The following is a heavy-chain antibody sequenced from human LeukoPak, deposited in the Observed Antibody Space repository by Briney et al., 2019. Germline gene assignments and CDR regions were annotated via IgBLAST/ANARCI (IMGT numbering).Heavy chain of an antibody. J-gene: IGHJ4*02. D-gene: IGHD6-19*01. CDR2: INHSGST. CDR1: GGSFSSYY. CDR3: ARESGSGWESFFDY. Sequence: PSETLSLTCAVYGGSFSSYYWSWIRQPPGKGLEWIGEINHSGSTNYNPSLKSRVTISVDTSKNQFSLKLSSVTAADTSVYYCARESGSGWESFFDYWGQGNLVTVSS. V-gene: IGHV4-34*01.